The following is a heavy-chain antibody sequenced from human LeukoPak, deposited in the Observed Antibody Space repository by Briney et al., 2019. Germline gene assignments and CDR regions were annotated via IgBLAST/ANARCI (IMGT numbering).Heavy chain of an antibody. CDR1: GFTFSSYA. CDR2: ISYDGSNK. CDR3: AEDDYGDY. Sequence: PGGSLRLSCAASGFTFSSYAMHWVRQAPGKGLEWVAVISYDGSNKYYADSVKGRFTISRDNSKNTLYLQMNSLRAEDTAVYYCAEDDYGDYWGQGTLVTVSS. V-gene: IGHV3-30*04. J-gene: IGHJ4*02.